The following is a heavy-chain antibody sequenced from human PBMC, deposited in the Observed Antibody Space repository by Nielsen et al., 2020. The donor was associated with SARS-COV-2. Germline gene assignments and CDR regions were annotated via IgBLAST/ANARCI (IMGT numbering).Heavy chain of an antibody. J-gene: IGHJ6*02. CDR3: ARDPTTLTYYDFWSGYYSHGMDV. CDR1: GFTFSRYW. CDR2: INSDGSST. V-gene: IGHV3-74*01. D-gene: IGHD3-3*01. Sequence: GESLKISCAASGFTFSRYWMHWVRQAPGKGLAWVSRINSDGSSTSYADSVKGRFTISRDNAKNTLYLQMNSLRAEDTAVYYCARDPTTLTYYDFWSGYYSHGMDVWGQGTTVTVSS.